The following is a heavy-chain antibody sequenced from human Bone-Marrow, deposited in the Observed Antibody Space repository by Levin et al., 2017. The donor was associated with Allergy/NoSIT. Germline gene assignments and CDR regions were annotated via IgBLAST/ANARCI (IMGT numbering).Heavy chain of an antibody. V-gene: IGHV3-7*01. CDR2: IKQDGDEK. J-gene: IGHJ4*02. D-gene: IGHD4-17*01. Sequence: PGGSLRLSCAASGFTFSNHWMIWVRQTPRKGLECVAHIKQDGDEKTYMDSVKGRFTISRDNAENSLYLQMSSLRVEDTAVYYCVGGPNYGDRPDFFEYWGQGTLVTVSS. CDR3: VGGPNYGDRPDFFEY. CDR1: GFTFSNHW.